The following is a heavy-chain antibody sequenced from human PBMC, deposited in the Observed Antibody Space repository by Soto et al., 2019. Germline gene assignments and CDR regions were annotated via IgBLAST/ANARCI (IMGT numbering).Heavy chain of an antibody. V-gene: IGHV3-74*01. J-gene: IGHJ4*02. Sequence: EVQLVESGGGLVQPGGSLRLSCAASGFTFSTYWMHWVRQVPGKGLVWVSRISSDGRSTNYADSVKDRFTISRDNAKNTLYLQMNSLRGEDTAVYYCARDVSNSVDYWGQGTLVTVSS. D-gene: IGHD4-4*01. CDR2: ISSDGRST. CDR1: GFTFSTYW. CDR3: ARDVSNSVDY.